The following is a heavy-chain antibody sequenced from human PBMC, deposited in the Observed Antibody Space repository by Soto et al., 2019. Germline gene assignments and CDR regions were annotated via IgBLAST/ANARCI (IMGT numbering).Heavy chain of an antibody. Sequence: PSATLSLTCTIPSISIFSSSFYWGWIRQPPGQGLEWIGSIYYSGSTYYNPSLKSRVTISVDTSKNQFSLKLSSVTAADTAVYYCARQTLGGVNVIQLWLLDYYYMDVWGKGTTVT. J-gene: IGHJ6*03. D-gene: IGHD5-18*01. V-gene: IGHV4-39*01. CDR1: SISIFSSSFY. CDR2: IYYSGST. CDR3: ARQTLGGVNVIQLWLLDYYYMDV.